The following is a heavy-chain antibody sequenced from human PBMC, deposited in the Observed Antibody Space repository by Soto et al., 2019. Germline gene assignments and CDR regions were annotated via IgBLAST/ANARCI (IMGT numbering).Heavy chain of an antibody. CDR3: TTDDVAVADAEIDY. Sequence: GSLRLSWAGPGFTLSNAWVSLVRQAPGKGLEWVGRIKSKTDGGTTDYAAPVKGRFTISRDDSKNTLYLQMNSLKTEDTAVYYCTTDDVAVADAEIDYWGQGTLVTVSS. J-gene: IGHJ4*02. CDR1: GFTLSNAW. CDR2: IKSKTDGGTT. V-gene: IGHV3-15*01. D-gene: IGHD6-19*01.